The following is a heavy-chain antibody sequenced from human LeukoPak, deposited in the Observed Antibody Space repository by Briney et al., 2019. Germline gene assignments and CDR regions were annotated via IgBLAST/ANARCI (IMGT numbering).Heavy chain of an antibody. Sequence: GASVKVSCKASGHTFTGYYMHWVRQAPGQGLEWMGWINANSGGTNYAQKFQGRVTMTRDTSISTAYMELSRLRSDDTAVYYCARATAMIVVVAWFDPWGQGTLVTVSS. V-gene: IGHV1-2*02. CDR3: ARATAMIVVVAWFDP. CDR2: INANSGGT. D-gene: IGHD3-22*01. J-gene: IGHJ5*02. CDR1: GHTFTGYY.